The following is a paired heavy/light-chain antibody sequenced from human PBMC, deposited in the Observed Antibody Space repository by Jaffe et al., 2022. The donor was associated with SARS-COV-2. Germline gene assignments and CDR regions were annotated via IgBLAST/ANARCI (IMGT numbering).Light chain of an antibody. CDR3: QQSYSTPST. CDR2: AAS. J-gene: IGKJ5*01. V-gene: IGKV1-39*01. Sequence: DIQMTQSPSSLSASVGDRVTITCRASQSISSYLNWYQQKPGKAPKLLIYAASSLQSGVPSRFSGSGSGTDFTLTISSLQPEDFATYYCQQSYSTPSTFGQGTRLEIK. CDR1: QSISSY.
Heavy chain of an antibody. CDR3: AKDLRAPPLGGPDFWSGYDYAFDI. CDR2: ISYDGSNK. J-gene: IGHJ3*02. Sequence: QVQLVESGGGVVQPGRSLRLSCAASGFTFSSYGMHWVRQAPGKGLEWVAVISYDGSNKYYADSVKGRFTISRDNSKNTLYLQMNSLRAEDTAVYYCAKDLRAPPLGGPDFWSGYDYAFDIWGQGTMVTVSS. D-gene: IGHD3-3*01. V-gene: IGHV3-30*18. CDR1: GFTFSSYG.